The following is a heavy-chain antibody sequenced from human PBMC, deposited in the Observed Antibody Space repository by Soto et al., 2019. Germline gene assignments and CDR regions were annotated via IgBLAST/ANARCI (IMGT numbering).Heavy chain of an antibody. CDR1: GFTFSSYG. Sequence: QVQLVESGGGVVQPGRSLRLSCAASGFTFSSYGMHWVRQAPGKGLERVAVIWYDGSNKYYADSVKGRFTISRDNSKNTLYLQMNSLRAEDTAVYYCAREKITMVRGLLITDAFDIWGQGTMVTVSS. V-gene: IGHV3-33*01. CDR2: IWYDGSNK. J-gene: IGHJ3*02. CDR3: AREKITMVRGLLITDAFDI. D-gene: IGHD3-10*01.